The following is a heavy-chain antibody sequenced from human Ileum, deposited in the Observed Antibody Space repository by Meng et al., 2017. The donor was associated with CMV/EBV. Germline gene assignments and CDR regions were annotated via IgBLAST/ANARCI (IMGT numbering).Heavy chain of an antibody. D-gene: IGHD3-16*02. CDR3: AISSNWASPGP. CDR1: GFSLSQYW. V-gene: IGHV3-7*01. Sequence: GGSLRLSCAASGFSLSQYWMNWVRQAPGKGLEWVANIKEDGGVTYYMDSVKGRFAISRDNAKNSLYLQMNDLRAEDTAVYYCAISSNWASPGPWGQGTLVTVSS. J-gene: IGHJ4*02. CDR2: IKEDGGVT.